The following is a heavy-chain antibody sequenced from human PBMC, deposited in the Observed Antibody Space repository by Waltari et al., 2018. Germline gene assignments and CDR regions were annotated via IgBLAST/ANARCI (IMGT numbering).Heavy chain of an antibody. Sequence: QITLKESGPTLVKPTQTLTLTCTFSGFSLSTSGVGVGWIRQPPGKALEGLALIYWNDDKRYSPSLKSRLTITKDTSKNQVVLTMTNMDPVDTATYYCAHNGMITFGGPRHYYYGMDVWGQGTTVTVSS. D-gene: IGHD3-16*01. CDR1: GFSLSTSGVG. CDR3: AHNGMITFGGPRHYYYGMDV. CDR2: IYWNDDK. J-gene: IGHJ6*02. V-gene: IGHV2-5*01.